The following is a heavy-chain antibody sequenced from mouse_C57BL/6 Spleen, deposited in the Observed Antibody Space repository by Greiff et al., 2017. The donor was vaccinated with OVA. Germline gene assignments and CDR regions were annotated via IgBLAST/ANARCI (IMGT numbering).Heavy chain of an antibody. Sequence: VQLKQSGPVLVKPGASVKMSCKASGYTFTDYYMNWVKQSHGKSLEWIGVINPYNGGTSYNQKFKGKATLSVDKSSSTAYMELNSLTSEDSAVYYCARDFGFAYWGQGTLVTVSA. CDR1: GYTFTDYY. CDR3: ARDFGFAY. CDR2: INPYNGGT. V-gene: IGHV1-19*01. J-gene: IGHJ3*01.